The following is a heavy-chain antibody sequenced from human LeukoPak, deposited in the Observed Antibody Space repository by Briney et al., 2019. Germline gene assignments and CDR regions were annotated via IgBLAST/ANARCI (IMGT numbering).Heavy chain of an antibody. Sequence: TSQTLSLTCTVPGGSISDYYWSWIRQHPGKGLEWIGHIFNSGTTNHNPSLQRPVSISVDTSNNQFSLKLSSVTAADTAIYYCARGVVRGKNWFDPWGQGTLVTVSS. CDR1: GGSISDYY. CDR2: IFNSGTT. D-gene: IGHD3-10*01. V-gene: IGHV4-59*01. CDR3: ARGVVRGKNWFDP. J-gene: IGHJ5*02.